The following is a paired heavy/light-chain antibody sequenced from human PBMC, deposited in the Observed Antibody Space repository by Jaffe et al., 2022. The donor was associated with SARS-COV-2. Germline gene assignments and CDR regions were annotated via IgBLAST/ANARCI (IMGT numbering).Heavy chain of an antibody. CDR1: GFTFSTYS. CDR3: ARDRGLGRGFMSFDP. CDR2: ITSSSDYI. V-gene: IGHV3-21*01. Sequence: EVQLVESGGGLVKPGGSLRLSCAASGFTFSTYSMNWVRQAPGKGLEWVSSITSSSDYIYYADSVEGRFTISRDNAKNSLYLQMNSLRAEDTAVYYCARDRGLGRGFMSFDPWGQGTLVSVSS. D-gene: IGHD3-10*01. J-gene: IGHJ5*02.
Light chain of an antibody. CDR3: QHYNSYPVT. V-gene: IGKV1-5*03. CDR1: QSISSW. CDR2: KAS. J-gene: IGKJ2*01. Sequence: DIQMTQSPSTLSASVGDRVTITCRASQSISSWLAWYQQKPGKAPKLLIYKASSLESGVPSRFSGSGSGTEFTLTISSLQPDDFATYYCQHYNSYPVTFGQGTKLEIK.